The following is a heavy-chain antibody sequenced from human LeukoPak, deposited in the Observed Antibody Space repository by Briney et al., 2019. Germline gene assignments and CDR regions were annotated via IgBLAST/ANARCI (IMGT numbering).Heavy chain of an antibody. J-gene: IGHJ4*02. D-gene: IGHD1-26*01. CDR3: ARDLSPYSGRYSGSFDY. CDR2: MNSDGSST. CDR1: GFTLRSYW. Sequence: GGFLRLSCVASGFTLRSYWMHWVRQAPGKGLVWVSHMNSDGSSTSYADSVKGRFTISRDNANNTLYLQMNSLRAEDTAVYYCARDLSPYSGRYSGSFDYWGQGTLVTVSS. V-gene: IGHV3-74*01.